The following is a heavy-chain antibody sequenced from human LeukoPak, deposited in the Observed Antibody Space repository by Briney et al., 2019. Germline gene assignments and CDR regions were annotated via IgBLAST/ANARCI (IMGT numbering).Heavy chain of an antibody. D-gene: IGHD4-17*01. Sequence: SETLSLTCAVYGGSFSGYYWSWIRQPPGKGLEWIGEINHSGSTNYNPSLKSRVTISVDTSKNQFSLKLSSVTAADTAVYYCARASVTTVTTVNWFDPWGQGTLVTVSS. CDR2: INHSGST. CDR1: GGSFSGYY. CDR3: ARASVTTVTTVNWFDP. V-gene: IGHV4-34*01. J-gene: IGHJ5*02.